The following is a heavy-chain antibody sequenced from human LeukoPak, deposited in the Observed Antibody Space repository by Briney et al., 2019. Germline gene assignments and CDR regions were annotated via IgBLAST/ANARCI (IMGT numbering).Heavy chain of an antibody. CDR2: INWNSDSI. J-gene: IGHJ4*02. CDR3: AINGGGDSGYGNFDY. V-gene: IGHV3-9*01. D-gene: IGHD5-12*01. CDR1: GFTFDDYA. Sequence: PGGSLRLSCAASGFTFDDYAMHWVRQVPGKGLEWVSGINWNSDSIGYADSVKGRFTTSRGNAKNSLYLQMNSLRAEDTAFYYCAINGGGDSGYGNFDYWGQGTLVTVSS.